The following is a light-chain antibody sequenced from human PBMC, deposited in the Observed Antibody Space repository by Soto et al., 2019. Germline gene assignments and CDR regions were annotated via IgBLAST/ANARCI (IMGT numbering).Light chain of an antibody. J-gene: IGKJ1*01. CDR2: GST. V-gene: IGKV3-15*01. Sequence: EVVMTQSPDTLSVSPGERATLSCRASQSVSSNLAWYQQRPGQAPRLLIYGSTTRATGIPARFSGSGSGTEFTLTISSLQSEDFAVYSCQQYNTWPRTFGQGTKVEIK. CDR3: QQYNTWPRT. CDR1: QSVSSN.